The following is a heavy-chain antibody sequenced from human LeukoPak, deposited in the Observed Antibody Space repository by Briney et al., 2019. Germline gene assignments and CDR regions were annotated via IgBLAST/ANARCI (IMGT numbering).Heavy chain of an antibody. Sequence: ASVKVSCKASGYTFTSYAMHWVRQAPGQRLEWMGWINAGNGNTKYSQKFQGRVTITRDTSASTAYMELSSLRSEDTAVYYCARGVTASFLPLLWFGESGDSWGQGTLVTVSS. CDR3: ARGVTASFLPLLWFGESGDS. J-gene: IGHJ4*02. CDR2: INAGNGNT. CDR1: GYTFTSYA. V-gene: IGHV1-3*01. D-gene: IGHD3-10*01.